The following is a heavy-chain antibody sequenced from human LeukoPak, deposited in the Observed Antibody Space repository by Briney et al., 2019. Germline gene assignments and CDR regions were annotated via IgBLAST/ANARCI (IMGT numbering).Heavy chain of an antibody. J-gene: IGHJ4*02. V-gene: IGHV4-34*01. CDR3: ARHQEFVGYKS. D-gene: IGHD5-24*01. CDR2: INHSGST. Sequence: SETLSLTCAVYGGSFSGYYWSWIRQPPGKGLEWIGEINHSGSTNYNPSLKSRVTISVDTSKNQFSLKLSSVTAADTAVYYCARHQEFVGYKSWGXXTLVTVSS. CDR1: GGSFSGYY.